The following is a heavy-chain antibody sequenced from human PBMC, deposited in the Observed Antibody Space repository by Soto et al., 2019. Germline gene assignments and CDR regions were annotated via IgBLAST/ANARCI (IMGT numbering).Heavy chain of an antibody. D-gene: IGHD6-19*01. V-gene: IGHV3-53*01. CDR3: VQTTGWPGFDF. CDR2: IYGGGTT. J-gene: IGHJ4*02. Sequence: EVQLVESGGGLIQPGGSLRLSCAASGFAVSSKYMTWVRQAPGKGLEWVSVIYGGGTTYYADSVKRRFTISRDTSKNTLYLQMNSLRAEDTAVYYCVQTTGWPGFDFWGPGTLVTVSS. CDR1: GFAVSSKY.